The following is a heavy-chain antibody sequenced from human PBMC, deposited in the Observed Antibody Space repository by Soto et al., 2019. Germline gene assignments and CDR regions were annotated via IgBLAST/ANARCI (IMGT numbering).Heavy chain of an antibody. J-gene: IGHJ6*02. Sequence: SVKVSYKASGSTFSSYAISWVRQAPGQRLEWMGGIIPIFGTANYAQKFQGRVTITADESTSTAYMELSSLRSEDTAVYYCARRLRLRQVSTDYGLDAWGHRTTVTVSS. V-gene: IGHV1-69*13. CDR3: ARRLRLRQVSTDYGLDA. D-gene: IGHD5-12*01. CDR2: IIPIFGTA. CDR1: GSTFSSYA.